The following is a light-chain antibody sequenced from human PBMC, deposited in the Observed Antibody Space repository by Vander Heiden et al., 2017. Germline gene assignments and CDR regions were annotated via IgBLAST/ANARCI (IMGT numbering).Light chain of an antibody. V-gene: IGKV3-15*01. CDR2: GAS. CDR3: LRYSDWASS. Sequence: EIVLTQSPATLSVSLGERPTLPCRPSPCASSNLAWYQQKPVQAPRLLIYGASTRATGIPARFSGSGSGTEFTLTMSILQSEDFTVYYCLRYSDWASSF. J-gene: IGKJ2*03. CDR1: PCASSN.